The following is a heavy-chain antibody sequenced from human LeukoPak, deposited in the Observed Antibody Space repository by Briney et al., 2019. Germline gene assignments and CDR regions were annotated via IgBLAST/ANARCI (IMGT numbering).Heavy chain of an antibody. V-gene: IGHV4-30-4*01. D-gene: IGHD3-22*01. CDR2: IYYSGST. CDR3: ARDAGDYDSSGNYFDY. Sequence: PSETLSLTCTVSGGSISSGDYYWSWIRQPPGKGLEWIGYIYYSGSTYYNPSLKSRVTISVDTSKNQFSLKLSSVTAADTAVYYCARDAGDYDSSGNYFDYWGQGTLVTVSS. J-gene: IGHJ4*02. CDR1: GGSISSGDYY.